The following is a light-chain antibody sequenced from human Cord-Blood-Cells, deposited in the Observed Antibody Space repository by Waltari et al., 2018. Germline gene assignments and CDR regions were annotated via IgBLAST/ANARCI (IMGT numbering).Light chain of an antibody. CDR2: DVS. CDR1: SSDVGGYNY. Sequence: QSALTQPASVSGSPGQSITISCTGTSSDVGGYNYVSWYQQHPGKAPTLMIYDVSNRPSVVSNRFSGSKSGNTASLTISGLQAEDEAEYYCSSYTSSSTWVFGGGTKLTVL. CDR3: SSYTSSSTWV. J-gene: IGLJ3*02. V-gene: IGLV2-14*03.